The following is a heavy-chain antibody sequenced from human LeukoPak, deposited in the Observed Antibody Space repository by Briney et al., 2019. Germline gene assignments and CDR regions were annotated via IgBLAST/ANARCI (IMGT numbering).Heavy chain of an antibody. CDR1: GYSFTSHY. Sequence: ASVKVSCKASGYSFTSHYMHWVRQAPGQGLEWLGLINPSGSSTLYAQKFQGRVTMTRDMSTTTDYMEMSSLRSEDTAVYYCARDRRETYYDFWSGYRGGDYWGQGTLVTVSS. CDR2: INPSGSST. J-gene: IGHJ4*02. V-gene: IGHV1-46*01. D-gene: IGHD3-3*01. CDR3: ARDRRETYYDFWSGYRGGDY.